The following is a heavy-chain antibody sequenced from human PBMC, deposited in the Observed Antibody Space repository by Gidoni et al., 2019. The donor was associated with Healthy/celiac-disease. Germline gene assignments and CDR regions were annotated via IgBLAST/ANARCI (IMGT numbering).Heavy chain of an antibody. Sequence: EVQLVESGGGLVQPGGSLRLSCAASGFTFSSYSMNWVRQAPGQGLEWVSYISSSSSTIYYADSVKGRFTISRDNAKNSLYLQMNSLRAEDTAVYYCARDGLGYCSGGSCYSAADYWGQGTLVTVSS. CDR1: GFTFSSYS. CDR3: ARDGLGYCSGGSCYSAADY. CDR2: ISSSSSTI. V-gene: IGHV3-48*01. J-gene: IGHJ4*02. D-gene: IGHD2-15*01.